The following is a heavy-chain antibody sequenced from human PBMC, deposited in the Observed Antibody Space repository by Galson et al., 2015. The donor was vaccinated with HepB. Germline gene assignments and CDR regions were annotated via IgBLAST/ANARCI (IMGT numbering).Heavy chain of an antibody. CDR3: ARGENAFDI. J-gene: IGHJ3*02. V-gene: IGHV1-46*01. Sequence: SVKVSCKASGYTFSSYSITWVRQAPGQGLEWMGIINPSGGITNHAQRFQGRVTMTRDTSTSTVYMELRSLRSEDTAVYFCARGENAFDIWGQGTMVTVSS. CDR1: GYTFSSYS. CDR2: INPSGGIT.